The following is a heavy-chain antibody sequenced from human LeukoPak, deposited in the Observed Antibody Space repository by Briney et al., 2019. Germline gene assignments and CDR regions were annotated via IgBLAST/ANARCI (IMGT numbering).Heavy chain of an antibody. J-gene: IGHJ4*02. D-gene: IGHD3-22*01. Sequence: ASVKVSCKASGYTFTSYYMHWVRQAPGQGLEWMGIINPSGGSTSYAQKFQGRVTMTRDTSTSTVYMELSSLRSEDTAVYYCARTLNPHITVESDYDSGPLDYWGQGTLVTVSS. CDR2: INPSGGST. V-gene: IGHV1-46*01. CDR1: GYTFTSYY. CDR3: ARTLNPHITVESDYDSGPLDY.